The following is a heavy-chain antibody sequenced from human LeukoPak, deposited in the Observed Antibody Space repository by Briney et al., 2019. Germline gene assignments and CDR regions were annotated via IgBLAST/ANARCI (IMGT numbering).Heavy chain of an antibody. D-gene: IGHD3-10*01. J-gene: IGHJ4*02. Sequence: GGSLRLSCTVSGFTVSSNYMSWVRQAPGKGLEWVPVIYSGGSTYYADSVKGRFTISRDNSKSTLYIQMNSLRAEDTAVYYCARAKPKNMVRGLIMRRESRYYFDYWGQGTLVTVSS. CDR3: ARAKPKNMVRGLIMRRESRYYFDY. V-gene: IGHV3-53*01. CDR1: GFTVSSNY. CDR2: IYSGGST.